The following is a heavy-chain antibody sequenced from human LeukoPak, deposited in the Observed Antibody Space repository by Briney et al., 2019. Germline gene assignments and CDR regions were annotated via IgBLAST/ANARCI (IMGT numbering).Heavy chain of an antibody. V-gene: IGHV6-1*01. CDR1: GDSVSSNSVA. J-gene: IGHJ4*02. CDR3: TRDPGWLEFDY. CDR2: TYYKSKWFN. Sequence: QTLSLTCAISGDSVSSNSVAWNWIRQSPSRGLEWLGRTYYKSKWFNEYAPSVQSRISINPDTSKNQFSLQLNSLTPDDTAVYYCTRDPGWLEFDYWSQGTLVTVSS. D-gene: IGHD5-12*01.